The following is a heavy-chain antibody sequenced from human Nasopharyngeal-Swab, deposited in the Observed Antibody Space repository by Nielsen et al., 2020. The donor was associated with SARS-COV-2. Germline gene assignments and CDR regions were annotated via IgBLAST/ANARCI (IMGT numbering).Heavy chain of an antibody. CDR3: ARCYYDSSGYYFIPYFDY. D-gene: IGHD3-22*01. CDR1: GYTFTSYD. CDR2: MNPNSGNT. V-gene: IGHV1-8*01. J-gene: IGHJ4*02. Sequence: ASVKVSCKASGYTFTSYDINWVRQATGQGLEWMGWMNPNSGNTGYAQKFQGRVTMTRNTSISTAYMELSSLRSEDTAVYYCARCYYDSSGYYFIPYFDYWGQGTLVTVSS.